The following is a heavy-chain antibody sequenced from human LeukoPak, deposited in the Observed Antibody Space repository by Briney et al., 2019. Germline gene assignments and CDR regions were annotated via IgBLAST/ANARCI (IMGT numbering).Heavy chain of an antibody. V-gene: IGHV3-21*01. D-gene: IGHD2-2*01. CDR2: ISSSSSYI. Sequence: PGGSLRLSCAASGFTFSSYSMNWVRQAPGKGLEWVSSISSSSSYIYYADSVKGRFTISRDNAKNSLYLQMNSLRAEDTAVYYCARGRPRDCSSTSCYVPNDYWGQGTLVTVSS. J-gene: IGHJ4*02. CDR1: GFTFSSYS. CDR3: ARGRPRDCSSTSCYVPNDY.